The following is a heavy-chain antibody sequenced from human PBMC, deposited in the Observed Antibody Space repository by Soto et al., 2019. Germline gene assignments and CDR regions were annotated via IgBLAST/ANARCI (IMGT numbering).Heavy chain of an antibody. V-gene: IGHV3-30*18. Sequence: VGSLRLSCAASGFTFSSYGMHWVRQAPGKGLEWVAVISYDGSNKYYADSVKGRFTISRDNSKNTLYLQMNSLRAEDTAVYYCAKGSYDSSGYYYYYYGMDVWGQGTTVT. CDR2: ISYDGSNK. J-gene: IGHJ6*02. CDR1: GFTFSSYG. D-gene: IGHD3-22*01. CDR3: AKGSYDSSGYYYYYYGMDV.